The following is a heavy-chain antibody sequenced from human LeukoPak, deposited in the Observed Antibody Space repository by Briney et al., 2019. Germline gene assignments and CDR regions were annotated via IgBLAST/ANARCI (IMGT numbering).Heavy chain of an antibody. CDR3: ARGLRRVTTTPFDY. Sequence: RTSETLSLTCAVYGGSFSGYYWSWIRQTPEKGLEWIGDINDSGATNYNPSLKSRVTISQDTSNSQFSLKVTSVTAADTAAYYCARGLRRVTTTPFDYWGQGTLVTVSS. J-gene: IGHJ4*02. CDR1: GGSFSGYY. V-gene: IGHV4-34*01. CDR2: INDSGAT. D-gene: IGHD4-17*01.